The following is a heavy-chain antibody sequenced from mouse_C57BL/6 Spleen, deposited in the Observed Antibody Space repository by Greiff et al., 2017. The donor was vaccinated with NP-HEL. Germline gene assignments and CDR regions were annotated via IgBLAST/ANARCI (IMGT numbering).Heavy chain of an antibody. CDR3: ASPITTVVAFDY. V-gene: IGHV1-80*01. J-gene: IGHJ2*01. CDR1: GYAFSSYW. CDR2: IYPGDGDT. D-gene: IGHD1-1*01. Sequence: VQLQQSGAELVKPGASVKISCKASGYAFSSYWMNWVKQRPGKGLEWIGQIYPGDGDTNYNGKFKGKATLTADKSSSTAYMQLSSLTSEDSAVYFCASPITTVVAFDYWGQGTTLTVSS.